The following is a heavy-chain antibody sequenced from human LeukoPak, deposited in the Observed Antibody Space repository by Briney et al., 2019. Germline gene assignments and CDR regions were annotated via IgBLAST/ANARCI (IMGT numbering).Heavy chain of an antibody. CDR2: ISSSSSYI. CDR1: GFTFSSYS. CDR3: ARSTWELLGTILN. V-gene: IGHV3-21*01. J-gene: IGHJ4*02. Sequence: KAGGSLRLSCAASGFTFSSYSMNWVRQAPGKGLEWVSSISSSSSYIYYADSVKGRFTISRDNAKNSLYLQMNSLRAEDTAVYYCARSTWELLGTILNWGQGTLVTVSS. D-gene: IGHD1-26*01.